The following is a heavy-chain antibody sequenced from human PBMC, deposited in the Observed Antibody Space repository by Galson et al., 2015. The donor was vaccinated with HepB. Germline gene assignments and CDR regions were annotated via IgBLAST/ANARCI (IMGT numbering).Heavy chain of an antibody. Sequence: QSGAEVKKPGESLKISCKGSGYSFTSYWIGWVRQMPGKGLEWMGIIYPGDSDTRYSPSFQGQVTISADKSISTAYLQWSSLKASDTAMYYCARRTGGYYYDSSGYYYLAAFDIWGQGTMVTVSS. CDR1: GYSFTSYW. CDR2: IYPGDSDT. J-gene: IGHJ3*02. V-gene: IGHV5-51*01. D-gene: IGHD3-22*01. CDR3: ARRTGGYYYDSSGYYYLAAFDI.